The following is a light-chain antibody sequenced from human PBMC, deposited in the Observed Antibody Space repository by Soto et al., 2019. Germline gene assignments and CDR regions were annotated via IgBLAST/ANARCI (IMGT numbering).Light chain of an antibody. J-gene: IGLJ2*01. CDR1: TSNIGSNY. Sequence: QSVLTPPPSVSAAPGPKVTISCSLSTSNIGSNYVSWYQQLPGTAPKLLIYDNNKRPSGIPDRFSGSKSGTSATLGITGVQTGDAADYYCATWDGTLSVVFGGGTQLTVL. CDR2: DNN. V-gene: IGLV1-51*01. CDR3: ATWDGTLSVV.